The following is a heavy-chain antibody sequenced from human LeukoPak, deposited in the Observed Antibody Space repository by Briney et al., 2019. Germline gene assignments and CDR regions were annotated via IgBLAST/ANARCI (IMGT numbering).Heavy chain of an antibody. D-gene: IGHD3-10*01. CDR2: INHSGSP. CDR3: ARGKDIRYYYGSGSYYY. CDR1: GGSFSGYY. V-gene: IGHV4-34*01. J-gene: IGHJ4*02. Sequence: SETLSLTCAVYGGSFSGYYWSWIGQPPGKGLEWIGEINHSGSPHYNPSLKSRVTISVDTSKNQFSLKLSSVTAADTAVYYCARGKDIRYYYGSGSYYYWGQGTRVTVSS.